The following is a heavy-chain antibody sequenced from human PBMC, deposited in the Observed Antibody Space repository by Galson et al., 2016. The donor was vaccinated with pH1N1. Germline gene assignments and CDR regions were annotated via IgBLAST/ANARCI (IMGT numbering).Heavy chain of an antibody. Sequence: SVKVSCKASNHTFTAYSISWVRQAPGQGLEWMAWISGYNGDTEYAQKFQGRVTMTTDTSANTAYMELRSLRSDDTAVYYCARHRSGWSGALTYWHFDLWGRGTLVIVSS. CDR2: ISGYNGDT. J-gene: IGHJ2*01. D-gene: IGHD6-19*01. CDR3: ARHRSGWSGALTYWHFDL. CDR1: NHTFTAYS. V-gene: IGHV1-18*01.